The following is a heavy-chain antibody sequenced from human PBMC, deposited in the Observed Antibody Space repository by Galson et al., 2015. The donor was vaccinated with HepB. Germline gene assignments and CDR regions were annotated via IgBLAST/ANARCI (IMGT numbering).Heavy chain of an antibody. Sequence: ETLSLTCTVSGGSISDHYWSWIRQSPGKAPARIGYIYYSDTWTTNYNPPLRSRVTISFDTSNNQVSLELSSVTAADTAMYYCGRQTHHQNPMDVWGQGTTVTVS. CDR3: GRQTHHQNPMDV. J-gene: IGHJ6*02. V-gene: IGHV4-59*08. CDR2: IYYSDTWTT. CDR1: GGSISDHY. D-gene: IGHD1-14*01.